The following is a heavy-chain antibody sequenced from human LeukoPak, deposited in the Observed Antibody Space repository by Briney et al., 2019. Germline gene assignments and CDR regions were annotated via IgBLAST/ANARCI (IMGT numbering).Heavy chain of an antibody. CDR3: AKGRGWEASYYYYMDV. CDR1: GFTFDDYG. D-gene: IGHD1-26*01. J-gene: IGHJ6*03. CDR2: INWNGGST. Sequence: PGGSLRLSCAASGFTFDDYGMSWVRQAPGKGLEWVSGINWNGGSTGYADSVKGRFTISRDNSKNTLYLQMNSLRAEDTAVYYCAKGRGWEASYYYYMDVWGKGTTVTISS. V-gene: IGHV3-20*04.